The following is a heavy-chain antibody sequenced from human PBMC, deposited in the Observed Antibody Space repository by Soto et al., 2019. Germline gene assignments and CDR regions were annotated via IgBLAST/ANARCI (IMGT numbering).Heavy chain of an antibody. CDR2: IRGSTYGGTT. D-gene: IGHD3-3*01. CDR1: GFTSDDYDYA. J-gene: IGHJ6*02. V-gene: IGHV3-49*04. CDR3: SRDGDFYGLDV. Sequence: GGSLRLSCTFSGFTSDDYDYALTWVRQAPGKGLQWLGLIRGSTYGGTTEYAASVKGRFTISRDDSKGITYLQMNSLKTEDTAVYYCSRDGDFYGLDVWGQGTTVTISS.